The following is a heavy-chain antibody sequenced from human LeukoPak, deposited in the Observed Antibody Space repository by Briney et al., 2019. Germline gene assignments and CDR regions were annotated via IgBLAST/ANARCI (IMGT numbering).Heavy chain of an antibody. D-gene: IGHD3-22*01. Sequence: PSETLSLTCTVSGGSISSYYWSWIRQPAGKGLEWIGRIYTSGSTNYNPSLKSRVTMSVDTSKNQFSLKLSSVTAADTAVYYCARTYYYDSSGYGYFQHWGQGTLDTVSS. V-gene: IGHV4-4*07. J-gene: IGHJ1*01. CDR1: GGSISSYY. CDR3: ARTYYYDSSGYGYFQH. CDR2: IYTSGST.